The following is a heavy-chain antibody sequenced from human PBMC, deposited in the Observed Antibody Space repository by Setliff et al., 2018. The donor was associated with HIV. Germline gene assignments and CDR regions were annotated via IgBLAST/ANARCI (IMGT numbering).Heavy chain of an antibody. CDR1: GDSFSNSDYY. CDR2: IYNSGST. Sequence: SETLSLTCTVSGDSFSNSDYYWAWIRQPPGKGLEWTATIYNSGSTYYNPSLTTRVTISVDTSKNQISLRVNSVTAADTAVYFCARGRGGNYFDSWGQGTLVTVSS. CDR3: ARGRGGNYFDS. J-gene: IGHJ4*02. V-gene: IGHV4-39*07.